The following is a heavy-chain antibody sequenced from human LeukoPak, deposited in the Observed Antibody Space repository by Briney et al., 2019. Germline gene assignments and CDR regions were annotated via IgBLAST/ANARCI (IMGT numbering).Heavy chain of an antibody. J-gene: IGHJ4*02. CDR1: GYPFTASW. D-gene: IGHD2/OR15-2a*01. CDR2: IDPSDSDA. Sequence: GESLKISCKGSGYPFTASWIAWVRQMPGKGLEWMGTIDPSDSDARYSPSFEGQVTLSVDKSINTAYLQWTQLKASDTAMYFCARREGNTWTWHLDSWGQGTLVTVSP. CDR3: ARREGNTWTWHLDS. V-gene: IGHV5-51*01.